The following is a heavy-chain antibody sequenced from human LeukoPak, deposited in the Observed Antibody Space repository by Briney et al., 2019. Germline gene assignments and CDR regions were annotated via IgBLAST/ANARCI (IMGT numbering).Heavy chain of an antibody. V-gene: IGHV3-53*01. Sequence: GGSLRLSCGASGFTVSRNYMSWVRQAPGKGLEWVSEIYSDGSTYYAASVKGRFSISRDTSKNPVYLQMNSLKADDTALYYCARELREHGVFDIWGQGTMVTVSS. CDR3: ARELREHGVFDI. CDR1: GFTVSRNY. CDR2: IYSDGST. J-gene: IGHJ3*02. D-gene: IGHD1-26*01.